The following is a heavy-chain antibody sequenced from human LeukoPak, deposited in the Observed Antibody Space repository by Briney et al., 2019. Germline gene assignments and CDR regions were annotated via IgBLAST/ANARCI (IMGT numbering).Heavy chain of an antibody. V-gene: IGHV1-69*13. D-gene: IGHD2-15*01. CDR2: IIPIFGTA. Sequence: ASVKVSCKASGGTFSSYAISWVRQAPGQGLEWMGGIIPIFGTANYAQKFQGRVTITADESTSTAYMELSSLRSEDTAVYYCARDGYCSGGSCSTGAFDIWGQGTMVTVSS. CDR1: GGTFSSYA. CDR3: ARDGYCSGGSCSTGAFDI. J-gene: IGHJ3*02.